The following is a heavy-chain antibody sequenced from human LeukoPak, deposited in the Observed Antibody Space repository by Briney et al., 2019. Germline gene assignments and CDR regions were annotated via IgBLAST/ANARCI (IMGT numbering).Heavy chain of an antibody. J-gene: IGHJ4*02. V-gene: IGHV1-2*02. CDR2: INPNSGGT. Sequence: ASVKASCKASGYTFIYYYIYWVRQAPGQGLEWMGWINPNSGGTNYAQNFQGRVTMARDTSITTAYMELSRLRPDDTAVYYCAREGYCSGGNCPVEHWGQGTLVTASS. CDR3: AREGYCSGGNCPVEH. CDR1: GYTFIYYY. D-gene: IGHD2-15*01.